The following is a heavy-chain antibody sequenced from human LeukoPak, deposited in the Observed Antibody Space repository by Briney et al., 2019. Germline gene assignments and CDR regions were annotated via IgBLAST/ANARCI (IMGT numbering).Heavy chain of an antibody. V-gene: IGHV3-73*01. D-gene: IGHD3-10*01. CDR3: TSRRADGFGEINY. J-gene: IGHJ4*02. CDR1: GFTFSGSA. Sequence: GGSLRLSCAASGFTFSGSAMHWVRQASGKGLEGVGRIRSKANSYATAYAASVKGMFTISRDDSKNTAYLQMNSLKTEDTSVYYSTSRRADGFGEINYWGQGPLAPVSS. CDR2: IRSKANSYAT.